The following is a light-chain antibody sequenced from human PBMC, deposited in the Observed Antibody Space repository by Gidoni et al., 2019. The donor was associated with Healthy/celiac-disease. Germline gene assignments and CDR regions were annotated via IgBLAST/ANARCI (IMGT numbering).Light chain of an antibody. CDR1: SLSSYY. Sequence: SSELTQDPAVSVALGQTVRITCQGDSLSSYYASWYQQKPGQAPVLVIYGKNNRPSRIPDRFSGSSSGNTASLTITGAQAEDEADYYCNSRDSSGNLVVFGGGTKLTVL. CDR3: NSRDSSGNLVV. CDR2: GKN. J-gene: IGLJ2*01. V-gene: IGLV3-19*01.